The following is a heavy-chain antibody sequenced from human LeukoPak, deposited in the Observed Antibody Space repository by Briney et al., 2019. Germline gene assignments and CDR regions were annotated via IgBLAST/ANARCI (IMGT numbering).Heavy chain of an antibody. J-gene: IGHJ1*01. CDR2: IHISGTT. Sequence: PSETLSLTCTVSGGSVNSYYWSWIRQPAGKGLEWIGRIHISGTTHYNPSLKSRITMSIDTSKNQFSLKLSSVTAADTAVYYCATYSITGAWAEYFLHWGQGTLVTVSS. D-gene: IGHD2/OR15-2a*01. V-gene: IGHV4-4*07. CDR1: GGSVNSYY. CDR3: ATYSITGAWAEYFLH.